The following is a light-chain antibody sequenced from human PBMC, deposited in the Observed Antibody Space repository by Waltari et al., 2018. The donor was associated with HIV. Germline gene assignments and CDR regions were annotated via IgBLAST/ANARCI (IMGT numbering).Light chain of an antibody. J-gene: IGKJ2*01. Sequence: DIVMTQSPALLSVSPGERVPLSCRASQGVGSNLAWYQQKVGQAPRLLIDGAATRAAEIPVRFSGSGSGTDFTLTIDSLQSEDFATYYCQQYNIRPRGNTFGQGTKLQIK. CDR1: QGVGSN. V-gene: IGKV3-15*01. CDR3: QQYNIRPRGNT. CDR2: GAA.